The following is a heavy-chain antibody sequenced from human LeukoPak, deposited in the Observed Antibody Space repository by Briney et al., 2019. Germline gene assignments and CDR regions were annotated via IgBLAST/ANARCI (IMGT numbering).Heavy chain of an antibody. CDR1: GYAFTSYG. CDR2: FDPEDGET. Sequence: ASVKVSCEASGYAFTSYGISWVRQAPGKGLEWMGGFDPEDGETIYAQKFQGRVTMTEDTSTDTAYMELSSLRSEDTAVYYCAILLYWNYGTQRFDYWGQGTLVTVSS. CDR3: AILLYWNYGTQRFDY. J-gene: IGHJ4*02. V-gene: IGHV1-24*01. D-gene: IGHD1-7*01.